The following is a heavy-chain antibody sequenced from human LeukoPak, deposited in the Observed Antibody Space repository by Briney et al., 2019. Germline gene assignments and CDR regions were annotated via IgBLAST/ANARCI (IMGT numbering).Heavy chain of an antibody. D-gene: IGHD4-17*01. J-gene: IGHJ4*02. Sequence: ASVNVSCKASGYIFTVYYLHWVRQALGQGLEWMGRINPNTGGTDYAQKFQGRVTMTRDTSISTAYMEVSRLTSDDAAVYFCAISRDYGDYYFDSWGQGTLVTVSS. V-gene: IGHV1-2*06. CDR2: INPNTGGT. CDR1: GYIFTVYY. CDR3: AISRDYGDYYFDS.